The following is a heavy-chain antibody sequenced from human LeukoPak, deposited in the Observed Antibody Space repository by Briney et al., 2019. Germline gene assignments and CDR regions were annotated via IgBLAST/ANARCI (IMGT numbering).Heavy chain of an antibody. Sequence: PGGSLRLSCAASGFTFSNYNMNWVRQAPGKGLEWVSYISGSGTTIYYADSVKGRFTISRDNAKNSLYLQMNSLRAEDTAVYYCARLPRYCSSTSCPPDFDYWGQGTLVTVSS. CDR3: ARLPRYCSSTSCPPDFDY. J-gene: IGHJ4*02. CDR2: ISGSGTTI. D-gene: IGHD2-2*01. V-gene: IGHV3-48*01. CDR1: GFTFSNYN.